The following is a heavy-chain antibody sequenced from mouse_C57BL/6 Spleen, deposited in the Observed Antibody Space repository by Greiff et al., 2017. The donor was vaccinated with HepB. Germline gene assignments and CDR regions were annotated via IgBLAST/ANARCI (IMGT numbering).Heavy chain of an antibody. D-gene: IGHD1-1*01. V-gene: IGHV1-54*01. J-gene: IGHJ1*03. CDR2: INPGCGGT. CDR1: GYSFTNYL. Sequence: QVQLQQSGAELVRPGTSVKVSCKASGYSFTNYLIEWVKQRPGQGLEWIGVINPGCGGTNYNEKFKGKATLTEDKSSSTAYMQLSSLTSEDSAVYFCAGSYGSSYGYFDVWGTGTTVTVSS. CDR3: AGSYGSSYGYFDV.